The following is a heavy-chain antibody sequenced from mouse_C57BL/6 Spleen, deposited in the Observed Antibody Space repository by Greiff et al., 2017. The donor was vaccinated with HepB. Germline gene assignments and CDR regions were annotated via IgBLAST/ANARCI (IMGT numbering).Heavy chain of an antibody. CDR1: GFTFSNYW. CDR3: TDYDGYPYYAMDY. J-gene: IGHJ4*01. V-gene: IGHV6-3*01. D-gene: IGHD2-3*01. Sequence: EVQLQESGGGLVQPGGSMKLSCVASGFTFSNYWMNWVRQSPEKGLEWVAQIRLKSDNYATHYAESVKGRFTISRDDSKSSVYLQMNYLRAEDTGIYYCTDYDGYPYYAMDYWGQGTSVTVSS. CDR2: IRLKSDNYAT.